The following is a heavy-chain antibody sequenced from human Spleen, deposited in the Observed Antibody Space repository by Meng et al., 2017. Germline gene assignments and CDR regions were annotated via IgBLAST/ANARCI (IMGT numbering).Heavy chain of an antibody. Sequence: SETLSLTCAVYGGSFSGYDWSWVRQPPGKGLEWIGEINHSASTSYNPSLKSRVTISVDTSKNQFSLKLSSVTAADTAVYYCARTDRYSSTWSDDWGQGTPVTVSS. J-gene: IGHJ5*02. V-gene: IGHV4-34*01. CDR1: GGSFSGYD. CDR2: INHSAST. CDR3: ARTDRYSSTWSDD. D-gene: IGHD6-13*01.